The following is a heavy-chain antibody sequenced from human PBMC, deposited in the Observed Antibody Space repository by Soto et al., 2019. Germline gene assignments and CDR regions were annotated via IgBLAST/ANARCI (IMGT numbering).Heavy chain of an antibody. Sequence: EEQLVESGGGLVQPGGSLRLSCAASGFTFSNHVMKWVRQAPGRGLEWVSAINRDFNTYYADSVKGRFTISRDNAKDSRYLQMSSLRADDTAVYYCVNGDYYVGQGTLVTVSS. D-gene: IGHD4-17*01. J-gene: IGHJ4*02. CDR3: VNGDYY. CDR1: GFTFSNHV. V-gene: IGHV3-48*01. CDR2: INRDFNT.